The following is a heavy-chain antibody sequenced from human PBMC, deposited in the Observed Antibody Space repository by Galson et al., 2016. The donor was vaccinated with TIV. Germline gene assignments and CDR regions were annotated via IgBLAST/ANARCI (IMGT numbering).Heavy chain of an antibody. J-gene: IGHJ3*01. CDR2: ISWDDTQ. CDR3: ALYGSVSINAFDV. Sequence: PALVKPTQTLTLTCTLSGVSGIPSGVAVGWIRQPPGKALEWLALISWDDTQRYKPSLKNRVTIAKDTSKNQVVLTMTHMDPVDTGIYFCALYGSVSINAFDVWGQGTRVTVSS. D-gene: IGHD6-19*01. V-gene: IGHV2-5*02. CDR1: GVSGIPSGVA.